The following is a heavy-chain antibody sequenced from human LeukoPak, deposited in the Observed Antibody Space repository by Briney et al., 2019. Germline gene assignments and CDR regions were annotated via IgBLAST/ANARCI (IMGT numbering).Heavy chain of an antibody. Sequence: GGSLRLSCAASGSTFSSYSMNWVRQAPGQGLEWVSSISSSSDYIYYADSVKGRFTISRDNAKNSLYLQMKSLRAEDTAVYYCARGKASQNIVTRKTYNWFDPWGQGTLVTVSS. D-gene: IGHD2/OR15-2a*01. V-gene: IGHV3-21*01. CDR3: ARGKASQNIVTRKTYNWFDP. CDR1: GSTFSSYS. J-gene: IGHJ5*02. CDR2: ISSSSDYI.